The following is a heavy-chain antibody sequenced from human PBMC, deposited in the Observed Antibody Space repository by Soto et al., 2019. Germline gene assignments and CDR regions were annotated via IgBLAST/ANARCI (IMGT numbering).Heavy chain of an antibody. J-gene: IGHJ2*01. Sequence: QGQLMESGPGLVRPSQTLSLTCTVSGGSINTAGDYWKWMRQRPGEGLEWIGSIHSSGSIYYTPSLKGRVEVSADSFKNQFSLSLDSVTAADTAVYYCVRGKRGPWYFDLWGRGTLVAVSS. CDR2: IHSSGSI. CDR3: VRGKRGPWYFDL. V-gene: IGHV4-31*03. CDR1: GGSINTAGDY. D-gene: IGHD3-10*01.